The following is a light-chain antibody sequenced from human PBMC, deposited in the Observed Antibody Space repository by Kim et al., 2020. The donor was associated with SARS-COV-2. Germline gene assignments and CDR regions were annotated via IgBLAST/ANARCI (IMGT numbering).Light chain of an antibody. V-gene: IGKV1-13*02. Sequence: AIQLTQSPSSLSASIGDTVTLTCRASQGISSSLAWFQQKPGKAPKLLIYGASTLQRGVPSRFSGSGSGTDFTLTISSLLPEDFATYYCQQFNSVPLTFGGGTKVDIK. J-gene: IGKJ4*01. CDR1: QGISSS. CDR3: QQFNSVPLT. CDR2: GAS.